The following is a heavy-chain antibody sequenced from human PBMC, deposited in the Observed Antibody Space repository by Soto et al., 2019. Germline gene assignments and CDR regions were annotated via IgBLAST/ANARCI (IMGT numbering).Heavy chain of an antibody. D-gene: IGHD6-13*01. J-gene: IGHJ3*02. Sequence: QVQLVQSGAEVKKPGSSVKVSCKASGGTFNVYTIIWVRQAPGQGLEWMGRIIPMLAITNYAQRCQGRVTLTAHTSTTTAYMELSSLTSEDTAVYYCALGSWSGETFDIWGQGTLVTVSS. CDR2: IIPMLAIT. CDR3: ALGSWSGETFDI. V-gene: IGHV1-69*02. CDR1: GGTFNVYT.